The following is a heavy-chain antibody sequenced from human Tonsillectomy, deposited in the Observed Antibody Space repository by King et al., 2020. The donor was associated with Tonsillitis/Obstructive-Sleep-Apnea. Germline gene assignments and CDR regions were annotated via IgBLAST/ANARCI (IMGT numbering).Heavy chain of an antibody. V-gene: IGHV1-46*01. CDR3: ARDDKDDRYFDY. J-gene: IGHJ4*02. CDR1: GYTFTRYY. Sequence: QLVQSGAEVKKPGASVKVSCKAYGYTFTRYYIHWVRQAPGQGLEWMGIINPSSGITTYAQKFQGRVNMTRDTSTSTVHMELSSLRSEDTAVYYCARDDKDDRYFDYWGQGTLVPVSS. CDR2: INPSSGIT. D-gene: IGHD2-15*01.